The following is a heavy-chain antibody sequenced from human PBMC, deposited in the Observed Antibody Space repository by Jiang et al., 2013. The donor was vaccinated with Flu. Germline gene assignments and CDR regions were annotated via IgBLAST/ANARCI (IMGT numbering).Heavy chain of an antibody. CDR2: IYPGDSDT. J-gene: IGHJ6*04. D-gene: IGHD3-10*01. Sequence: VQLVESGAEVKKPGESLKISCKGSGYSFTSYWIGWVRQMPGKGLEWMGIIYPGDSDTRYSPSFQGQVTISADKSISTAYLQWSSLKASDTAMYYCARQDNRFGESYGMDVWGKRDHGHRLL. CDR1: GYSFTSYW. V-gene: IGHV5-51*01. CDR3: ARQDNRFGESYGMDV.